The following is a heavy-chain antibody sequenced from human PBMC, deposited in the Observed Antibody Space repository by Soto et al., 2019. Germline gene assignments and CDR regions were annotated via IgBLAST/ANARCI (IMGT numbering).Heavy chain of an antibody. V-gene: IGHV2-5*02. D-gene: IGHD6-19*01. CDR2: IYWDDDK. Sequence: QITLKESGPTLVKPTQTLTLTCTFSGFSLSTTGVGVGWIRQPPGKALEWLAVIYWDDDKRYSPSLKSRLTITKDTSKNQVVLTMTNMDPVDTATYYCAHSLAGFDYWGQGTLVTASS. CDR1: GFSLSTTGVG. CDR3: AHSLAGFDY. J-gene: IGHJ4*02.